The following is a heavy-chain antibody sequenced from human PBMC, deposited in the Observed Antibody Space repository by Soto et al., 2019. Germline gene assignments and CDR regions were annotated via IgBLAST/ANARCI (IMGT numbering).Heavy chain of an antibody. Sequence: LSLTCTGSGGSISSYYWSWIRHPPGKGLEWIGYIYYSGSTNYNPSLKSRVTISVDTSKNQFSLKLSSVTAADTAVYYCARAAAGGGTFDYWGQGTLVTVSS. CDR1: GGSISSYY. CDR2: IYYSGST. J-gene: IGHJ4*02. CDR3: ARAAAGGGTFDY. D-gene: IGHD6-13*01. V-gene: IGHV4-59*01.